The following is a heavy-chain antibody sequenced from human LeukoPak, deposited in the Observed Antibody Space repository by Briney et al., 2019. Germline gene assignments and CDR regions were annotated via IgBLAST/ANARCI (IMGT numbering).Heavy chain of an antibody. Sequence: SETLSLTCTVSGGSISSYYWSWIRQPAGKGLEWIGRIYTSGSTNYNPSLKSRVTMSVDTSKNQFSLKLSSVTAADTAVYYCARAQVEQYSSSLFGYFDYWGQGTLVTVSS. D-gene: IGHD6-6*01. V-gene: IGHV4-4*07. CDR3: ARAQVEQYSSSLFGYFDY. CDR2: IYTSGST. CDR1: GGSISSYY. J-gene: IGHJ4*02.